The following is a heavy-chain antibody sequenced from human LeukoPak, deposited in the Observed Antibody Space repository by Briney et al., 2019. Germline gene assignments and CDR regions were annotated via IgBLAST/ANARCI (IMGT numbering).Heavy chain of an antibody. CDR2: ISAYNGNT. J-gene: IGHJ4*02. D-gene: IGHD2-8*01. Sequence: ASVKVPCKASGYTFTSYGISWVRQAPGQGLEWMGWISAYNGNTNYAQKLQDRVTMTTDTSTSTAYMELRSLRSDDTAVYYCARDGPKKYCTNGVCPLDYWGQGTLVTVSS. CDR1: GYTFTSYG. V-gene: IGHV1-18*01. CDR3: ARDGPKKYCTNGVCPLDY.